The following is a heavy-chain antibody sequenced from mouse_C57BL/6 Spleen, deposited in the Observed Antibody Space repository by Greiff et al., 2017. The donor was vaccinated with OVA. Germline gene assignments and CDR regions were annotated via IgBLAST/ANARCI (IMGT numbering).Heavy chain of an antibody. CDR1: GYTFTSYW. Sequence: VQLKESGTELARPGASVKMSCKASGYTFTSYWMHWVKQRPGQGLEWLGAIYPGNGDTSYNQKFKGKAKLTAVKSTSTAYMELSILTNEDSAVYYCTRACGSSYWYVDVWGTGTTVTVSS. CDR2: IYPGNGDT. D-gene: IGHD1-1*01. CDR3: TRACGSSYWYVDV. J-gene: IGHJ1*03. V-gene: IGHV1-5*01.